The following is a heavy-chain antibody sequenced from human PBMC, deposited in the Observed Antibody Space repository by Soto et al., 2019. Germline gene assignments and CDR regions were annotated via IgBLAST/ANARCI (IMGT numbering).Heavy chain of an antibody. CDR2: IYSGGST. D-gene: IGHD1-26*01. J-gene: IGHJ4*02. CDR1: GFTVSSNY. V-gene: IGHV3-53*01. CDR3: AREKDKAYSGSYLFDY. Sequence: GGSLRLSCAASGFTVSSNYMSWVRQAPGKGLEWVSVIYSGGSTYYADSVKGRFTISRDNSKNTLYLQMNSLRAEDTAVYYCAREKDKAYSGSYLFDYWGQGTLVTVSS.